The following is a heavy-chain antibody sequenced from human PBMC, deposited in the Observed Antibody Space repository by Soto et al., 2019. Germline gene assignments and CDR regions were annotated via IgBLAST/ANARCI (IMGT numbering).Heavy chain of an antibody. Sequence: GGSLRLSCAASGFTFSSYGMHWVRQAPGKGLEWVAVISYDGSNKYYADSVKGRFTISRDNSKNTLYLQMNSLRAEDTAVYYCAKDLDDVVVYSSSSGHIFDYWGQGTLVTVSS. V-gene: IGHV3-30*18. CDR1: GFTFSSYG. D-gene: IGHD6-6*01. J-gene: IGHJ4*02. CDR3: AKDLDDVVVYSSSSGHIFDY. CDR2: ISYDGSNK.